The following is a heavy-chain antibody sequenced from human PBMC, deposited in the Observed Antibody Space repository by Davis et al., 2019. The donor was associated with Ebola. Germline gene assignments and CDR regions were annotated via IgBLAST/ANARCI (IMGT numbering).Heavy chain of an antibody. Sequence: GESLKISCAASGFTFSSYWMHWVRQPPGKGPVWVSRINNDETKEDYTDSVKGRFAISRDNAKNTLYLQMISLRVEDTAVYYCVKDRSSVAAVGYNWFDSWGRGTLVTVSS. CDR2: INNDETKE. D-gene: IGHD6-25*01. V-gene: IGHV3-74*01. J-gene: IGHJ5*01. CDR1: GFTFSSYW. CDR3: VKDRSSVAAVGYNWFDS.